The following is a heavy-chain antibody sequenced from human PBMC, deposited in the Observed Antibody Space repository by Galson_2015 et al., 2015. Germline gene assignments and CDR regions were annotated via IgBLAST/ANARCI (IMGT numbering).Heavy chain of an antibody. CDR3: TRMHYYDSSDYNWFDP. CDR1: GVTFSGSA. V-gene: IGHV3-73*01. J-gene: IGHJ5*02. Sequence: SLRLSCAASGVTFSGSAMHWVRQASGKGLEWVGRIRSKANSYATAYAASVKGRFTISRDDSKNTAYLQMNSLKTEDTAVYYCTRMHYYDSSDYNWFDPWGQGTLVTVSS. CDR2: IRSKANSYAT. D-gene: IGHD3-22*01.